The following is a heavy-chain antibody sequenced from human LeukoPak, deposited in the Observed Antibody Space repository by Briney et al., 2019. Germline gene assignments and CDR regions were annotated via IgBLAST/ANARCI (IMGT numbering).Heavy chain of an antibody. CDR1: GYTFTGYY. CDR3: AREADAGYDYVWRSRYNWSDP. J-gene: IGHJ5*02. CDR2: INPNSGGT. Sequence: ASVKVSCKASGYTFTGYYMHWVRQAPGQGLEWMGWINPNSGGTNYAQKFQCRVTMNTDTSITTAYMELSRLRSDDTAVYYCAREADAGYDYVWRSRYNWSDPWGQGTLVTVSS. D-gene: IGHD3-16*01. V-gene: IGHV1-2*02.